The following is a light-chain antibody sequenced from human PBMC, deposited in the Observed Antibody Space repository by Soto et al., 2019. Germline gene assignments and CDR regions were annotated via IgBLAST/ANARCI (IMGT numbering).Light chain of an antibody. CDR3: TSFTSSNTWV. Sequence: QSALTQPASVSGSPGQSITISCTGTSSDVGGCNYVSWFQQHPGKAPKLKIYEVSNRPSGVSNRFSGSKSGYTASLTISELQAEDEADYYCTSFTSSNTWVFGGGTKLTVL. CDR1: SSDVGGCNY. J-gene: IGLJ3*02. V-gene: IGLV2-14*03. CDR2: EVS.